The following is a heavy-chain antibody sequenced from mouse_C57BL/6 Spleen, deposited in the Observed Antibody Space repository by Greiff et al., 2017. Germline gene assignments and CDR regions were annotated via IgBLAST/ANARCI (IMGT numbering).Heavy chain of an antibody. J-gene: IGHJ2*01. Sequence: QVQLQQPGAELVKPGASVKMSCKASGYTFTSYWITWVKQRPGQGLEWIGDIYPGSGSTNYNEKFKSKATLTVDTSSSTAYMQLSSLTSEDSAVYYCARRKLRLPSFDYWGQGTTLTVSS. D-gene: IGHD3-2*02. V-gene: IGHV1-55*01. CDR1: GYTFTSYW. CDR3: ARRKLRLPSFDY. CDR2: IYPGSGST.